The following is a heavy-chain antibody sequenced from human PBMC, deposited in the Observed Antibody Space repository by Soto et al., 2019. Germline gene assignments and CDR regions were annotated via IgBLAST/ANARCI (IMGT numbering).Heavy chain of an antibody. CDR1: GFTFDDYA. CDR3: AKDSASSSWYAYYFDY. D-gene: IGHD6-13*01. V-gene: IGHV3-9*01. J-gene: IGHJ4*02. Sequence: GGSLRLSCAASGFTFDDYAMHWVRQAPGKGLEWVSGISWNSGSIGYADSVKGRFTISRDNAKNSLYLQMNSLRAEDTALYYCAKDSASSSWYAYYFDYWGQGTLVTVSS. CDR2: ISWNSGSI.